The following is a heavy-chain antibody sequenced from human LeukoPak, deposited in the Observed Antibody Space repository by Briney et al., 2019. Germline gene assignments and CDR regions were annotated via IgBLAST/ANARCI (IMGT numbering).Heavy chain of an antibody. V-gene: IGHV3-74*01. Sequence: GGSLRLSCAVSGFTFRTYWMHWVRQVPGEGLVWVSRINEDGSITNYADSVKGRFSISRDNAENTLYLQMNSLRAEDTAVYYCGRDLGGSSGYWGQPTLVTVSS. CDR2: INEDGSIT. D-gene: IGHD1-26*01. J-gene: IGHJ4*02. CDR3: GRDLGGSSGY. CDR1: GFTFRTYW.